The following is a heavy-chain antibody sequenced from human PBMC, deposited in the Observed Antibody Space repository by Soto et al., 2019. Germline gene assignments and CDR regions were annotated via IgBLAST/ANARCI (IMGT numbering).Heavy chain of an antibody. V-gene: IGHV2-5*02. CDR1: RASPTTREMR. D-gene: IGHD4-4*01. Sequence: SGPTSLNLTQNFPDDSNFSRASPTTREMRFGWILQPPGKALEWLALIYWDDDKRYSPSLRSRLTITKDTSKYQVVLTMTNMDPVDTATYYCAHRSLQSQWVGYWG. CDR2: IYWDDDK. CDR3: AHRSLQSQWVGY. J-gene: IGHJ4*01.